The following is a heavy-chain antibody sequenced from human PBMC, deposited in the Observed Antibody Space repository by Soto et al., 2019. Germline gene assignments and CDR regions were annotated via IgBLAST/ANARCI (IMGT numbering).Heavy chain of an antibody. CDR1: GFTFSSYS. V-gene: IGHV3-48*02. Sequence: GGSLRLSCAASGFTFSSYSMNWVRQAPGKGLEWVSYISSSSSTIYYADSVKGRFTISRDNAKNSLYQQMNSLTDEDTAVYYCARARENSGNCFDYWGQGPLVTV. J-gene: IGHJ4*02. CDR3: ARARENSGNCFDY. D-gene: IGHD2-15*01. CDR2: ISSSSSTI.